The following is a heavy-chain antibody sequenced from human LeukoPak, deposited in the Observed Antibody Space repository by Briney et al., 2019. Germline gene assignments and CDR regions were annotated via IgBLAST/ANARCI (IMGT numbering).Heavy chain of an antibody. Sequence: GGSLRLSCAASGFTFSSYGMHWVRQAPGKGLEWVAFIRYDGSNKYYADSVKGRFTISRDNSKNTLYLQMNSLRAEDTAVYYCARAPAYYDILTGYYTPPGAFDIWGQRTMVTVSS. CDR2: IRYDGSNK. D-gene: IGHD3-9*01. CDR1: GFTFSSYG. CDR3: ARAPAYYDILTGYYTPPGAFDI. V-gene: IGHV3-30*02. J-gene: IGHJ3*02.